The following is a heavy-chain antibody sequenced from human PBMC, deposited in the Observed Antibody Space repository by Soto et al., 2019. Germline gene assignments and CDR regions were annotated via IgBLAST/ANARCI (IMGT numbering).Heavy chain of an antibody. D-gene: IGHD4-4*01. V-gene: IGHV4-59*01. CDR2: IYYSGST. CDR3: ATSNPPDAFAI. CDR1: GDSISSYY. Sequence: SETLSLTCTFSGDSISSYYWSWIRQPPGKGLEWIGYIYYSGSTNYNPSLKSRVTISVDTSKNQFSLKLSSVTAADTAVYYCATSNPPDAFAIWGQGTMVTVSS. J-gene: IGHJ3*02.